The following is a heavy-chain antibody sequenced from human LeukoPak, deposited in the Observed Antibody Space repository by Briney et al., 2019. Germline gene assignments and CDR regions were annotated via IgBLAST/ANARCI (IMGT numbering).Heavy chain of an antibody. CDR1: GGSITSDY. D-gene: IGHD4/OR15-4a*01. CDR2: IFTSGSS. CDR3: SRGGANDL. Sequence: PSETLSLTCTVSGGSITSDYWSWIRQPAGKGLEWIVRIFTSGSSTYNPSLKSRVTMSLDTSKNEFYLELSSVTSADTAIYFCSRGGANDLWGQGTLVTVSS. V-gene: IGHV4-4*07. J-gene: IGHJ5*02.